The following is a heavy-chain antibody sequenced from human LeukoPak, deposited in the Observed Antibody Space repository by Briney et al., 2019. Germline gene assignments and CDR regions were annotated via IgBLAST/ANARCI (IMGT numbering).Heavy chain of an antibody. D-gene: IGHD4-17*01. CDR1: GGSISSGGYS. Sequence: PSETLSLTCAVSGGSISSGGYSWSWIRQPPGKGLEWIGYIYHSGSTYYNPSLKSRVTISVDRSKNQFSLKLSSVTAADTAVYYCASGADYGDDYYYGMDVWGQGTTVTVSS. J-gene: IGHJ6*02. CDR3: ASGADYGDDYYYGMDV. CDR2: IYHSGST. V-gene: IGHV4-30-2*01.